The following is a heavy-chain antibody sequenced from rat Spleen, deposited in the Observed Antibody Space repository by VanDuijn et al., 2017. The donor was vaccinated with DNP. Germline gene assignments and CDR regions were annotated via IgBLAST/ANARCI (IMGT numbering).Heavy chain of an antibody. J-gene: IGHJ4*01. CDR2: IQSGVSP. D-gene: IGHD1-11*01. Sequence: QVQLRESGPGLVQPSQTLSLTCTVSGFSLTNYHVHWVRQPPGKGLEWMGRIQSGVSPDYNSALKSRLSISRDTTKSQVFLKMYRGQTEDTAMDFCAKSLATVAPTGAMDAWGQGTSVTVSS. V-gene: IGHV2-27*01. CDR3: AKSLATVAPTGAMDA. CDR1: GFSLTNYH.